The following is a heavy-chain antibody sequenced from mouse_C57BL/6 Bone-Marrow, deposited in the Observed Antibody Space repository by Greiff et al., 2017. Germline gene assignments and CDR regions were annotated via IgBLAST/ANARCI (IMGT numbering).Heavy chain of an antibody. V-gene: IGHV1-64*01. CDR1: GYTFTSYW. D-gene: IGHD2-2*01. CDR2: IHPNSGST. J-gene: IGHJ3*01. Sequence: QVQLQQPGAELVKPGASVKLSCKASGYTFTSYWMHWVKQRPGQGLEWIGMIHPNSGSTNYTEKFKSKATLTVDKSSSTAYMQLSSLTSEDSAVYYCARWGLRRAFAYWGQGTLVTVSA. CDR3: ARWGLRRAFAY.